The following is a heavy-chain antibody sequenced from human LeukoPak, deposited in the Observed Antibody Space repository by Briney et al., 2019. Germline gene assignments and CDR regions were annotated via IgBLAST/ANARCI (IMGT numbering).Heavy chain of an antibody. D-gene: IGHD3-16*01. CDR3: LRGERITAERPAVDV. CDR2: INPTTGKI. CDR1: GYTFTDYY. J-gene: IGHJ6*04. V-gene: IGHV1-2*02. Sequence: ASVKVSCKASGYTFTDYYIHWLRQAPGQGLEWVSCINPTTGKINSSQNFQGRATMTWDTSLGTAFMELRRVTSDDTALYYCLRGERITAERPAVDVWGKGTTVIVSS.